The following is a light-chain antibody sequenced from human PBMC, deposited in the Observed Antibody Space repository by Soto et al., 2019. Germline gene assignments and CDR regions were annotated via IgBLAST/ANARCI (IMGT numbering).Light chain of an antibody. V-gene: IGLV2-14*01. CDR3: TSYTRGDIGI. J-gene: IGLJ2*01. CDR1: SSDVGGYDF. Sequence: QSVLNQPASVSGSPGQSITISCTGTSSDVGGYDFVSWYQQRPGEAPKLVIYDVTNRPSGVSDRFSGSKSGNTASLTISGLQAEDEAEYYCTSYTRGDIGIFGGGTKRTVL. CDR2: DVT.